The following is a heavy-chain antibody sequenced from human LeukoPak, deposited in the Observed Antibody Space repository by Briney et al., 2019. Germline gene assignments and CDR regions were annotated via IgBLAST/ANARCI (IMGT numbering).Heavy chain of an antibody. V-gene: IGHV1-2*02. D-gene: IGHD3-22*01. CDR1: GYIFTVYY. Sequence: ASVKVSCKASGYIFTVYYMYWVRQAPGQGLEWMGWINPNSGGTNYAQKFQGRVTMTRDTSISTAYMELSRLRSDDTAVYYCARSEDYYDSSGYNGAWHYFDYWGQGTLVTVSS. J-gene: IGHJ4*02. CDR2: INPNSGGT. CDR3: ARSEDYYDSSGYNGAWHYFDY.